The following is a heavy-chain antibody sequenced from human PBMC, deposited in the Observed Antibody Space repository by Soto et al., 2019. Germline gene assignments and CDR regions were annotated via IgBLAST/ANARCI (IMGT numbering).Heavy chain of an antibody. CDR3: AKDQGSSWYEIDY. D-gene: IGHD6-13*01. CDR1: GGSISSGDYY. Sequence: SETLSLTCTVSGGSISSGDYYWSWIRQPPGKGLEWIGYIYYSGSTYYNPSLKSRVTISVDTSKNQFSLKLSSVTAADTAVYYCAKDQGSSWYEIDYWGQGTLVTVSS. J-gene: IGHJ4*02. CDR2: IYYSGST. V-gene: IGHV4-30-4*01.